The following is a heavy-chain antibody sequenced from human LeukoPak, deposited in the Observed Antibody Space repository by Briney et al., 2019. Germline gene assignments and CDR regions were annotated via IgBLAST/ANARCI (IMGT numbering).Heavy chain of an antibody. CDR1: GYSISSGYY. CDR3: ARALKGSGWPFDP. CDR2: IYHSGST. J-gene: IGHJ5*02. Sequence: SETLSLTCTVSGYSISSGYYWGWIRQPPGKGLEWIGSIYHSGSTYYNPSLKSRVTISVDTSKNQFSLKLSSVTAADTAVYYCARALKGSGWPFDPWGQGTLVTVSS. D-gene: IGHD6-19*01. V-gene: IGHV4-38-2*02.